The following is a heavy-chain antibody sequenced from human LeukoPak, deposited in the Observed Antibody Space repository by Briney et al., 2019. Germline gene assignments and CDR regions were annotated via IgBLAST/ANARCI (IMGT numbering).Heavy chain of an antibody. V-gene: IGHV1-58*02. CDR2: IVVGSGNT. D-gene: IGHD3/OR15-3a*01. Sequence: SVKVSCKASGLTFTSSAMQWVRQARGQRLEWIGWIVVGSGNTNYAQKFQERVTITRDMSTSTAYMELSSLRSEDTAVYYCAAEKSEDSRFDYWGQGTLVTVSS. CDR3: AAEKSEDSRFDY. CDR1: GLTFTSSA. J-gene: IGHJ4*02.